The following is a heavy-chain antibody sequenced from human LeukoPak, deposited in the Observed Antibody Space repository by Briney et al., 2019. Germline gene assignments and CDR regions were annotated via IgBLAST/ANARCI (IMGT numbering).Heavy chain of an antibody. Sequence: ASVKVSCKASGYTFTGYYMHWVRQAPGQGLEWMGWINPDSGNTRYAQKFQGRVTMTRDTSIRTAYMGLSRLTPDDTAVYYCAKDLGSGSYQPSDYWGQGTLVTVSS. CDR2: INPDSGNT. J-gene: IGHJ4*02. CDR3: AKDLGSGSYQPSDY. D-gene: IGHD1-26*01. CDR1: GYTFTGYY. V-gene: IGHV1-2*02.